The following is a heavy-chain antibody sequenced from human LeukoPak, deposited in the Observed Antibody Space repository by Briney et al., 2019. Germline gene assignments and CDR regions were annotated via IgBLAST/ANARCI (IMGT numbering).Heavy chain of an antibody. Sequence: GGTLRLSCAASGFTFSSYGMSWVRQAPGKGLEWVSAISGSGGSTYYADSVKGRFTISRDNSENTLYLQMNSLRAEDTAVYYCAKGLKYYYDSSPSPGMYWGQGTLVTVSS. CDR2: ISGSGGST. CDR3: AKGLKYYYDSSPSPGMY. D-gene: IGHD3-22*01. J-gene: IGHJ4*02. CDR1: GFTFSSYG. V-gene: IGHV3-23*01.